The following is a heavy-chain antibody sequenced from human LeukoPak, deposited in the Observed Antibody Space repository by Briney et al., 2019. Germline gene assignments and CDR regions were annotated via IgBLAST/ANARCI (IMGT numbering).Heavy chain of an antibody. Sequence: GGSLRLSCAASAFTFSSYGMHWVRQAPGKGLEWVAYIQYDRTNEQYAHSVKGRFRISRDNSNNILYLQMNSLRTEDTAVYYCAKDRCSNGIGCYYYYMEVWGKGTTVTVSS. D-gene: IGHD2-8*01. CDR2: IQYDRTNE. J-gene: IGHJ6*03. CDR1: AFTFSSYG. V-gene: IGHV3-30*02. CDR3: AKDRCSNGIGCYYYYMEV.